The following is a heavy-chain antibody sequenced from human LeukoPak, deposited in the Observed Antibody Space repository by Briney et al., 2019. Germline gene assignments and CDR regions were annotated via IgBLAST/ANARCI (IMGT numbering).Heavy chain of an antibody. CDR2: INPNSGGT. Sequence: ASVKVSCKASGYTFTGYYMHWVRQAPGQGLEWMGWINPNSGGTNYAQKFQGRVTMTRDTSISTAYMELCRLRSDDTAVYYCARDPEYYYDSSGLDYWGQGTLVTVSS. CDR3: ARDPEYYYDSSGLDY. D-gene: IGHD3-22*01. J-gene: IGHJ4*02. CDR1: GYTFTGYY. V-gene: IGHV1-2*02.